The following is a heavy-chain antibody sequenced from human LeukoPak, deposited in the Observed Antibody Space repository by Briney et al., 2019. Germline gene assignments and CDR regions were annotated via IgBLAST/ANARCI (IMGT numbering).Heavy chain of an antibody. CDR2: IIIIFGTA. V-gene: IGHV1-69*13. J-gene: IGHJ2*01. CDR1: VSTFSSYA. D-gene: IGHD2-21*01. Sequence: SVTLSCSASVSTFSSYAIGRVRQAPGQGPGWMGGIIIIFGTATYSQKSEGRVSITAEESTSTAPIVLRSQRTDEPAACYCASLRNCGLHYWYFDLWGRGTLVTVSS. CDR3: ASLRNCGLHYWYFDL.